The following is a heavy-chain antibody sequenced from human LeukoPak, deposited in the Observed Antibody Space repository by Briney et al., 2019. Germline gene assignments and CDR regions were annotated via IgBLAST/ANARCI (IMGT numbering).Heavy chain of an antibody. V-gene: IGHV3-23*01. J-gene: IGHJ4*02. D-gene: IGHD6-13*01. CDR2: TSGSGGST. CDR1: GFTFSSYA. Sequence: GVSLRLSCAASGFTFSSYAMSWVRQAPGKGLEWVSATSGSGGSTYYADSVKSRFTISRDNSKNTLYLQMNSLRAEDTAVYYCAKGAAAGTLYWGQGTLVTISS. CDR3: AKGAAAGTLY.